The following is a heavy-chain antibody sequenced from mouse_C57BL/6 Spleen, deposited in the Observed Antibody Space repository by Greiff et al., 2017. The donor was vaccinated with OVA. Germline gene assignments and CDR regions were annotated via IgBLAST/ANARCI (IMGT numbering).Heavy chain of an antibody. CDR1: GYTFTSYW. D-gene: IGHD2-2*01. CDR3: ARRGYDVGFAY. J-gene: IGHJ3*01. CDR2: IDPSDSYT. V-gene: IGHV1-69*01. Sequence: QVQLKESGAELVMPGASVKLSCKASGYTFTSYWMHWVKQRPGQGLEWIGEIDPSDSYTNYNQKFKGKSTLTVDKSSSTAYMQLSSLTSEDSAVYYCARRGYDVGFAYWGQGTLVTVSA.